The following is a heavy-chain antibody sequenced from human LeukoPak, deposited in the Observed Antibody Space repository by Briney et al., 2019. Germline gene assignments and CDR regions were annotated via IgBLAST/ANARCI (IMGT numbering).Heavy chain of an antibody. Sequence: GGPLRLSCAASGFTFSSYAMHWVRQAPGKGLEWVAVISYDGSNKYYADSVKGRFTISRDNSKNTLYLQMNSLRAEDTAVYYCARDQGITFGGVIVPDYWGQGTLVTVSS. CDR2: ISYDGSNK. J-gene: IGHJ4*02. D-gene: IGHD3-16*02. CDR1: GFTFSSYA. V-gene: IGHV3-30*04. CDR3: ARDQGITFGGVIVPDY.